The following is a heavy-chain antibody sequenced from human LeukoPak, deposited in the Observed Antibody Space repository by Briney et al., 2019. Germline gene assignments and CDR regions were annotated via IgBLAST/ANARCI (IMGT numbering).Heavy chain of an antibody. V-gene: IGHV1-18*01. CDR1: GYTFTSYG. Sequence: GASVKVSCKASGYTFTSYGISWARQAPGQGLEWMGWISAYNGNTNYAQKLQGRVTMTTDTSTSTAYMELRSLRSDDTAVYYCARDSSSWLHDAFDIWGQGTMVTVSS. CDR3: ARDSSSWLHDAFDI. CDR2: ISAYNGNT. D-gene: IGHD6-13*01. J-gene: IGHJ3*02.